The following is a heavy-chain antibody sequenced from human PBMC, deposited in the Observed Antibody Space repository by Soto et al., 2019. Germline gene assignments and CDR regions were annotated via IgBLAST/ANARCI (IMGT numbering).Heavy chain of an antibody. J-gene: IGHJ6*02. CDR2: ISYDGTNK. CDR1: GFTFSTYG. V-gene: IGHV3-30*18. Sequence: QVQLVESGGGEVQPGRSLTISCAASGFTFSTYGMHWVRQTPGKGLEWVAVISYDGTNKFYSDSVKGRFTISRDNFNNTLTLQMNSLRAAYTAVYSCAKDLQSYGDYDYYCSGMDVWGLGTRVTVSS. CDR3: AKDLQSYGDYDYYCSGMDV. D-gene: IGHD4-17*01.